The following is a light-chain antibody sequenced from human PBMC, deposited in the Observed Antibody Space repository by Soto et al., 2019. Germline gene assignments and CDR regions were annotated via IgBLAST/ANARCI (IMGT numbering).Light chain of an antibody. J-gene: IGLJ1*01. CDR2: DVS. V-gene: IGLV2-14*01. Sequence: QSALTQPASVSGSPGQSITISWTGTSSDVGGYNYVSWYQQHPGKAPKLMIYDVSNRPSGVSDRFSGSKSGNTASLTISGLQAEDEADYYCSSYSGSSTVDVFGTGTKLTVL. CDR1: SSDVGGYNY. CDR3: SSYSGSSTVDV.